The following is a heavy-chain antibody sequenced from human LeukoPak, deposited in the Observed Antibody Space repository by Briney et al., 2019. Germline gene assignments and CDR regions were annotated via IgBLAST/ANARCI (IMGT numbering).Heavy chain of an antibody. CDR3: ARGYGKFDH. CDR2: ISSSGCTI. V-gene: IGHV3-48*03. CDR1: GFSFSSYE. Sequence: GSLRLSRTASGFSFSSYEMNWVRQAPGKGLEWVSYISSSGCTIYYADSVKGRFTISRDNTKQSLYLQMNSLRAEDTAVYYCARGYGKFDHWGQGTLVTVSS. J-gene: IGHJ4*02. D-gene: IGHD4-17*01.